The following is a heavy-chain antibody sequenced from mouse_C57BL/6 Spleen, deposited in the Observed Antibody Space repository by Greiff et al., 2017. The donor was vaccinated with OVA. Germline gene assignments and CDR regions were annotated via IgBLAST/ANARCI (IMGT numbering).Heavy chain of an antibody. CDR3: ARGYYGSLDY. CDR1: GYSFPGYF. J-gene: IGHJ2*01. D-gene: IGHD1-1*01. CDR2: INPYNGDT. V-gene: IGHV1-20*01. Sequence: EVQRVESGPELVKPGDSVKISCKASGYSFPGYFMNWVMQSHGKSLEWIGRINPYNGDTFYNQKFKGKATLTVDKSSSTAHMELRSLTSEDSAVYYCARGYYGSLDYWGQGTTLTVSS.